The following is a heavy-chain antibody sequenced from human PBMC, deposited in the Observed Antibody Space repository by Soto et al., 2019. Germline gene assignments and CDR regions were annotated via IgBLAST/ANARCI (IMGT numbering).Heavy chain of an antibody. CDR3: ARQSSLRGDFDY. CDR2: IYYSGST. D-gene: IGHD4-17*01. Sequence: PSETLSLTCTVSGGSISRYYWSWIRQPPGKGLEWIGYIYYSGSTNYNPSLKSRVTISVDTSKNQFSLKLSSVTAADTAVYYCARQSSLRGDFDYWGQGTLVTVSS. V-gene: IGHV4-59*08. J-gene: IGHJ4*02. CDR1: GGSISRYY.